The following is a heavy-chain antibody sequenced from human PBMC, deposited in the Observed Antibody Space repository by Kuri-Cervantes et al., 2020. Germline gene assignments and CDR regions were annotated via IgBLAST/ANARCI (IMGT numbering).Heavy chain of an antibody. Sequence: SETLSLTCAVSGYSISSGYYWGWIRQPPGKGLEWIGEINHSGSTNYNPSLKSRVTISVDTSKNQFSLKLSSVTASDTAVYYCAREVGSGGSCYSDYWGQGTLVTVSS. CDR2: INHSGST. J-gene: IGHJ4*02. CDR1: GYSISSGYY. D-gene: IGHD2-15*01. V-gene: IGHV4-38-2*02. CDR3: AREVGSGGSCYSDY.